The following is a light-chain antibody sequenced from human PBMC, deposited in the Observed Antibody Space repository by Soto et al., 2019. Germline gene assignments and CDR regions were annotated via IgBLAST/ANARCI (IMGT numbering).Light chain of an antibody. CDR3: QQYGSSLVT. CDR2: GAS. J-gene: IGKJ2*01. Sequence: EIVLTQSPGTLSLSPGERATLSCRASQSVSSSYLAWYQQKPGQAPRLLIYGASSRATDIPDRFSGSGSGTDFTLTISRLEPEDFVVYYCQQYGSSLVTFGQGTKLEIK. CDR1: QSVSSSY. V-gene: IGKV3-20*01.